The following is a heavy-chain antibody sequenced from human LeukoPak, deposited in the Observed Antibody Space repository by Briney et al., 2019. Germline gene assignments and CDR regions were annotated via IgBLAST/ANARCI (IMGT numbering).Heavy chain of an antibody. Sequence: SETLSLTCTVSGGSISSYYWSWIRQPPGKGLEWIGYIYYSGSTNYNPSLKSRVTISVDTSKNQFSLKLSSVTAADTAVYYCARDRVEYYYDSSGYSHDAFDIWGQGTMVTVSS. CDR1: GGSISSYY. D-gene: IGHD3-22*01. CDR3: ARDRVEYYYDSSGYSHDAFDI. V-gene: IGHV4-59*01. CDR2: IYYSGST. J-gene: IGHJ3*02.